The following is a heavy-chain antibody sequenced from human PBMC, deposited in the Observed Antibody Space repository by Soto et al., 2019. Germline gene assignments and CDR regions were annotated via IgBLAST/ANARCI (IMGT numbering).Heavy chain of an antibody. J-gene: IGHJ4*02. CDR2: IDSGGNT. D-gene: IGHD2-2*01. CDR3: ARGRGSTGYLGREHYFDY. Sequence: EVQVVESGGGLVQPGGSLRLSCAAAGFSVTNNYMNWVLQAPGKGLEWVSIIDSGGNTYYADSVKDRFTISRDNSRNTLYLHMDSLRAEDTAVYYCARGRGSTGYLGREHYFDYWGQGTMVTVSP. CDR1: GFSVTNNY. V-gene: IGHV3-66*01.